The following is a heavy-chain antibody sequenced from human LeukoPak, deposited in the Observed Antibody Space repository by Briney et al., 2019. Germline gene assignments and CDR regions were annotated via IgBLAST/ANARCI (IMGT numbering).Heavy chain of an antibody. Sequence: ASVKVSCKASGYTFTSYDINWVRQATGQGLEWMGWMNPNSGNTGYAQKFQGRVTMTRNTSISTAYMELSSLRSEDTAVYYCARAGGYCNSNTCYKYMDVWGKGTTVTASS. CDR2: MNPNSGNT. CDR3: ARAGGYCNSNTCYKYMDV. J-gene: IGHJ6*03. V-gene: IGHV1-8*01. CDR1: GYTFTSYD. D-gene: IGHD2-2*02.